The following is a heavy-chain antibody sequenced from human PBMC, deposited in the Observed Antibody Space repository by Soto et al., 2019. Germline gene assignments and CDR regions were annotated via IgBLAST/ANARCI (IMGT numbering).Heavy chain of an antibody. CDR3: ARDLGYSSSWYLSYYYYGMDV. J-gene: IGHJ6*02. CDR2: ISQTGSVI. CDR1: GFTFSIYT. D-gene: IGHD6-13*01. V-gene: IGHV3-21*01. Sequence: GGSLRLSCAASGFTFSIYTMNWVRQAPGKGLEWVSSISQTGSVIFYADSVKGRFTISRDNAKNTLYLQMNSLRAEDTAVYYCARDLGYSSSWYLSYYYYGMDVWGQGTTVTVSS.